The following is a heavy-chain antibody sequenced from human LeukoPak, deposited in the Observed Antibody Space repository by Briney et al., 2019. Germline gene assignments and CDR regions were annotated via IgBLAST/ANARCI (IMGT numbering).Heavy chain of an antibody. CDR3: ARGYYAGRGHHFEY. D-gene: IGHD3-22*01. CDR1: GFTFSGYG. Sequence: PGKSLRLSCATSGFTFSGYGMHWVRQAPGKGLEWVTVIWPDGSNKYYADSVKGRFTISRDNSKNTLYLQMNSLRAEDTAVYYCARGYYAGRGHHFEYWGQGTLVTVSS. CDR2: IWPDGSNK. J-gene: IGHJ4*02. V-gene: IGHV3-33*01.